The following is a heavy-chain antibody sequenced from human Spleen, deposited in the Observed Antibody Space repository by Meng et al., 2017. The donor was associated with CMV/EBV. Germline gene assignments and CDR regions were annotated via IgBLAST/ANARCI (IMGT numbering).Heavy chain of an antibody. V-gene: IGHV3-23*01. CDR3: AKDHVAVTGIGPLFDS. Sequence: GESLKISCAASGFNFANYAMTWVRQAPGKGLEWVSTITPSGVRTHYAASVKGRFSISRDISKDTLFLDMNSLRAEDTAGYYCAKDHVAVTGIGPLFDSWGQGVLVTVSS. CDR1: GFNFANYA. CDR2: ITPSGVRT. J-gene: IGHJ4*02. D-gene: IGHD6-19*01.